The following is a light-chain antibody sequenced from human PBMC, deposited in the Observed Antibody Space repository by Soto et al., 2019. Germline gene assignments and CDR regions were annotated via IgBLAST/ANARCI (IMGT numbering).Light chain of an antibody. Sequence: SYELTQPPSVSVSPGQTASIICTGDKLGNKYVSWYQQRPGQSPVLVMYQDSKRPSGIPERFSGSNSGNAATLTISGTQAMDEADYCCQAWDTSTVVFGGGTKLTVL. J-gene: IGLJ2*01. CDR1: KLGNKY. CDR3: QAWDTSTVV. V-gene: IGLV3-1*01. CDR2: QDS.